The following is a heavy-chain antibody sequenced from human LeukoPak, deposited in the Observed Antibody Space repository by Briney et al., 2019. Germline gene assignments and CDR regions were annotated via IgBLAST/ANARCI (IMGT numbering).Heavy chain of an antibody. J-gene: IGHJ4*02. V-gene: IGHV3-48*01. CDR1: GFTFSNYN. CDR3: ARDFAREFTIDY. Sequence: GGSLRLSCAASGFTFSNYNINWVRQPPGKGLQWVSYISSSSNIIYYADSVKGRFTISRDNAKNSLFLQMNSLRAEDTAVYYCARDFAREFTIDYWGQGTLVTVSS. CDR2: ISSSSNII. D-gene: IGHD3-10*01.